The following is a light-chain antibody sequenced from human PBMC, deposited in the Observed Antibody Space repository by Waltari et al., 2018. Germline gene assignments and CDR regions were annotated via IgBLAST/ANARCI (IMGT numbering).Light chain of an antibody. J-gene: IGLJ2*01. CDR3: SSYRTRTTLV. V-gene: IGLV2-14*01. CDR2: EVS. Sequence: TQPASVSGSLGQSITISCTGTSSDIGGSNYVSWYQQHPDKAPKLMISEVSNRPSGVSNRFSGSKSVNTASLTISGLQSEDEADYYCSSYRTRTTLVFGGGTKLTVL. CDR1: SSDIGGSNY.